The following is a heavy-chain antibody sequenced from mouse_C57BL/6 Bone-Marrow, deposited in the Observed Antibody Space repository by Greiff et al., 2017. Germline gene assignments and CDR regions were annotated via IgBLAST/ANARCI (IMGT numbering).Heavy chain of an antibody. CDR2: INYDGSST. V-gene: IGHV5-16*01. CDR1: GFTFSDYY. D-gene: IGHD1-1*01. J-gene: IGHJ1*03. CDR3: ARDPADGSSYWYFDV. Sequence: EVQRVESEGGLVQPGSSMKLSCTASGFTFSDYYMAWVRQVPEKGLEWVANINYDGSSTYYLDSLKSRFIISRDNAKNILYLQMSSLKSEDTATYYCARDPADGSSYWYFDVWGTGTTVTVSS.